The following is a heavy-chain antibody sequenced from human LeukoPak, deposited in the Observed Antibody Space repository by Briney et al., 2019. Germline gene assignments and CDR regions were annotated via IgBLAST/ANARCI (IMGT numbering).Heavy chain of an antibody. CDR1: GGSFTGYY. V-gene: IGHV4-34*01. CDR3: ARVYYSNSYDYWYFDL. Sequence: SETLSLTCGVYGGSFTGYYWSWIRQSPGKGLEWIGEINHSRSTNYNLSLKSRITISVDTSKNQFSLKLSSVTAADTAVYYCARVYYSNSYDYWYFDLWGRGTLVTVSS. D-gene: IGHD6-13*01. J-gene: IGHJ2*01. CDR2: INHSRST.